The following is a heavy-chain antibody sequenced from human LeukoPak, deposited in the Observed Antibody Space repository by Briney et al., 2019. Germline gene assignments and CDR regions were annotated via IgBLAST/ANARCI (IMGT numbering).Heavy chain of an antibody. V-gene: IGHV4-61*08. D-gene: IGHD3-3*01. Sequence: SETLSLTCTVSGGSISSGGYYWSWIRQHPGKGLEWIGYIYYSGSTNYNPSLKSRVTISVDTSKNQFSLKLSSVTAADTAVYYCARDHPSRGYYRPYYGMDVWGKGTTVTVSS. J-gene: IGHJ6*04. CDR2: IYYSGST. CDR3: ARDHPSRGYYRPYYGMDV. CDR1: GGSISSGGYY.